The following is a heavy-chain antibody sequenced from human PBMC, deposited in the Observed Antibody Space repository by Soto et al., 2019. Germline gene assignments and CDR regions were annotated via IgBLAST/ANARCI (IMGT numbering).Heavy chain of an antibody. CDR2: IIPMFGTA. Sequence: QVQLVQSGAEVKKPGSSVKVSCKASGGTFSTYAISWVRQAPGQGLEWMGGIIPMFGTANYAQKFQGRVTITADESTSTAYMELSSLRSEDTAVCYCARRYCISSSCYLYGMDVWGQGTTVTVSS. V-gene: IGHV1-69*12. CDR1: GGTFSTYA. J-gene: IGHJ6*02. CDR3: ARRYCISSSCYLYGMDV. D-gene: IGHD2-15*01.